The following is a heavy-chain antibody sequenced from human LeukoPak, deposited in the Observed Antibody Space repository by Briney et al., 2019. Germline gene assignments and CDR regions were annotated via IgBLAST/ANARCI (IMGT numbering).Heavy chain of an antibody. CDR2: FDPEDGET. D-gene: IGHD3-16*01. CDR1: GYTLTELS. J-gene: IGHJ5*02. CDR3: ATDLTAYNWFDP. V-gene: IGHV1-24*01. Sequence: ASVKVSCKVSGYTLTELSMHWMRQAPGKGLEWMGGFDPEDGETIYAQKFQGRVTMTEDTSTDTAYMELSSLRSEDTAVYYCATDLTAYNWFDPWGQGTLVTVSS.